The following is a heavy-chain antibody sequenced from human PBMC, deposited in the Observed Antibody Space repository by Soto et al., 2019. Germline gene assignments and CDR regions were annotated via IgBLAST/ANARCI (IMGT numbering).Heavy chain of an antibody. J-gene: IGHJ6*02. D-gene: IGHD3-22*01. CDR2: ISGSGGST. CDR1: GFTFSSYA. Sequence: GGSLRLSCAASGFTFSSYAMSWVRQAPGKGLEWVSAISGSGGSTYYADSVKGRFTISRDNSKNTLYLQMNSLRAEDTAVYYCAKAPERSSGYKTYYYYGMDVWGQGTAVTVSS. CDR3: AKAPERSSGYKTYYYYGMDV. V-gene: IGHV3-23*01.